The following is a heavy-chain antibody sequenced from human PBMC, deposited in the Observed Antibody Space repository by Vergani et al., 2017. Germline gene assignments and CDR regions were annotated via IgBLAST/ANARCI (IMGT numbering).Heavy chain of an antibody. CDR1: GFTFSSYS. CDR3: TRVGGYGDYFVPDFDY. CDR2: IRSKAYGGTT. D-gene: IGHD4-17*01. Sequence: EVQLVESGGGLVKPGGSLRLSCAASGFTFSSYSMNWVRQAPGKGLEWVGFIRSKAYGGTTEYAASVEGRFTISRDDSKSIAYLQMNSLKTEDTAVYYCTRVGGYGDYFVPDFDYWGQGTLVTVSS. J-gene: IGHJ4*02. V-gene: IGHV3-49*04.